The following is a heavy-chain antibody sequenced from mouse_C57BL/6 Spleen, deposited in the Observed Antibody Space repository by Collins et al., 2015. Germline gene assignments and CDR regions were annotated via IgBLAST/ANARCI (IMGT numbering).Heavy chain of an antibody. CDR3: TRDLLQYFDV. CDR1: GFTFSSYT. J-gene: IGHJ1*01. D-gene: IGHD1-1*01. V-gene: IGHV5-6-4*01. Sequence: DVKLVESGGGLVKPGGSLKLSCAASGFTFSSYTMSWVRQTPEKRLEWVATISSGGSYTYYPDSVKGRFTISRDNAKNTLYLQMSSLKSEDTAMYYCTRDLLQYFDVWGAGTTVTVSS. CDR2: ISSGGSYT.